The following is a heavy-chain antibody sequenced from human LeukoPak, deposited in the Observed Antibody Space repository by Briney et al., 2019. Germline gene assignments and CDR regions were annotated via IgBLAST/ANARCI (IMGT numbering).Heavy chain of an antibody. J-gene: IGHJ4*02. D-gene: IGHD2-21*01. CDR2: ISGTGGST. CDR1: GFSFRNYA. Sequence: GGSLRLSCEASGFSFRNYAMNWVRQAPGKGLEWVASISGTGGSTFYADFAKGRFIISRDNSKDTLSLQLNSLTGTDTALYFCAKGSVAIPQFFKSWGRGILVIVSS. CDR3: AKGSVAIPQFFKS. V-gene: IGHV3-23*01.